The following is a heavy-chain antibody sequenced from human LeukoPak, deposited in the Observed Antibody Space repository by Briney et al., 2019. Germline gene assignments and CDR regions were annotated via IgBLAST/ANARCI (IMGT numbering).Heavy chain of an antibody. V-gene: IGHV3-66*01. Sequence: PGGSLRLSCAASGFTVSSNHMNWVRQAPGKGLEWVSIIYYGGNTFYADSMKGRFTISRDNSKNTLYLQINSLRAEDTAVYYCAALSGVGVKIGFDYWGQGALVVVSS. CDR1: GFTVSSNH. D-gene: IGHD1-26*01. CDR2: IYYGGNT. J-gene: IGHJ4*02. CDR3: AALSGVGVKIGFDY.